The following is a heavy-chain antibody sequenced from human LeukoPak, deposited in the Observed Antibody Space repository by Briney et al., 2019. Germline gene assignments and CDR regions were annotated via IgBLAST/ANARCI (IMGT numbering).Heavy chain of an antibody. D-gene: IGHD6-19*01. J-gene: IGHJ6*02. V-gene: IGHV3-23*01. CDR2: IGGSGGRT. Sequence: HPGGSLRLSCSASGFTFKSYAMNWVRQAPGKGLEWVSSIGGSGGRTYYADSVTGRFSISRDNSKNMVYLQMNSLRAADTAVYYCAKGRIAVALYYGMDVWGQGTTVTVFS. CDR1: GFTFKSYA. CDR3: AKGRIAVALYYGMDV.